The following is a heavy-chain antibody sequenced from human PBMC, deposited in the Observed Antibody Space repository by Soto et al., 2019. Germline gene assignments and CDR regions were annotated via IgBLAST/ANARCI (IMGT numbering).Heavy chain of an antibody. J-gene: IGHJ4*02. D-gene: IGHD3-22*01. CDR1: GGSISNYY. V-gene: IGHV4-59*01. CDR3: AKGSSGYYDTFDY. CDR2: IYYSGST. Sequence: SETLSLTCTVSGGSISNYYWSWIRQPPGKGLEWIGYIYYSGSTSYNPSLKSRVTISLDTSKNQFSLKLSSVTAADTAVYYCAKGSSGYYDTFDYWGQGTLVT.